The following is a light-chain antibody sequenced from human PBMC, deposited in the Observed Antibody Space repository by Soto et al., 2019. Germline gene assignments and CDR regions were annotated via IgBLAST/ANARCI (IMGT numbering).Light chain of an antibody. CDR2: VAS. Sequence: DIQMTQSLSSLSASVGDTVTITCRASQSISNSLSWYQQKPGKAPKCLIYVASTLQRGVPSRFSGSGSGTDFTLTISSLQPEDVATYYCQQTFSPPYTFGQGTKLEIK. CDR1: QSISNS. CDR3: QQTFSPPYT. V-gene: IGKV1-39*01. J-gene: IGKJ2*01.